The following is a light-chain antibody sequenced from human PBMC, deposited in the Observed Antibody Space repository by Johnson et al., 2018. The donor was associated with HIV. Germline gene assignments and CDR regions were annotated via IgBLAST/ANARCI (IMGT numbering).Light chain of an antibody. CDR2: ENN. V-gene: IGLV1-51*02. CDR1: SSNIGNNY. Sequence: QPVLTQPPSVSAAPGQKVTISCSGSSSNIGNNYVSWYQQLPGTAPKLLIYENNKRPSGIPDRFSGSKSGTSATLGITGLQTGDEADYYCGPWDSSLTASVFGTGTKVTVL. CDR3: GPWDSSLTASV. J-gene: IGLJ1*01.